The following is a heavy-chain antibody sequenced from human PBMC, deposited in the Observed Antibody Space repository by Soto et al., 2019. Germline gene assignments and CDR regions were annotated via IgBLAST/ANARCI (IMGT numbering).Heavy chain of an antibody. J-gene: IGHJ5*02. CDR1: GGSFSCYC. CDR3: ATANWSHHYFDP. CDR2: INHSGSP. D-gene: IGHD1-1*01. V-gene: IGHV4-34*01. Sequence: PSETRSRTWAVYGGSFSCYCWSWLRQPPGKGLEWIGEINHSGSPNYNPSLKSRVTISVDTSKNQFSLKMTSVTAADTAVYYCATANWSHHYFDPWGQGTLVTVSS.